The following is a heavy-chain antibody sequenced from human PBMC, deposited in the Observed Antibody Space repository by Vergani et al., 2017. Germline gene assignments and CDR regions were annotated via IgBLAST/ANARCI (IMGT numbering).Heavy chain of an antibody. V-gene: IGHV3-11*01. CDR3: ARDHRDYNNYPGTFDI. J-gene: IGHJ3*02. D-gene: IGHD5-24*01. Sequence: LEESGGGSVKPGGSLRLSCAASGFKFSDHYMTWIRQAPGKGLEWVSYISNSGNTIEYADSVKGRFSISRDNAKSSLFLQMDSLRAEDTAVYYCARDHRDYNNYPGTFDIWGQGSMVTVSS. CDR1: GFKFSDHY. CDR2: ISNSGNTI.